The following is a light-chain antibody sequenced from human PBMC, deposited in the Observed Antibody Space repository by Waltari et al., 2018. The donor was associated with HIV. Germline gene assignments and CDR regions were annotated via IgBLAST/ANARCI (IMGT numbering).Light chain of an antibody. CDR1: QTLLHIDGQTY. CDR3: QTIQFPLT. V-gene: IGKV2D-29*01. Sequence: DIVLTQTPLSLSVTPGQPASISCKSSQTLLHIDGQTYLYWYLQKPGQPPQALFYEVSNRFFGVSDRFSGSGSWTDFTLKISRVEAYDVGVYYCQTIQFPLTFGGGTKVEIK. J-gene: IGKJ4*01. CDR2: EVS.